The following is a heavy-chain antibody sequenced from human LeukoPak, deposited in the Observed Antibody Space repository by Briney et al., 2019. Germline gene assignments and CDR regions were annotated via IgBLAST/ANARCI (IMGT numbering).Heavy chain of an antibody. CDR2: IIPILGIA. CDR1: GYTFTNYG. D-gene: IGHD5-12*01. Sequence: SVKVSCKASGYTFTNYGISWVRQAPGQGLEWMGRIIPILGIANYAQKFQGRVTITADKSTSTAYMELSSLRSEDTAVYYCASDMVATMDFDYWGQGTLVTVSS. J-gene: IGHJ4*02. V-gene: IGHV1-69*04. CDR3: ASDMVATMDFDY.